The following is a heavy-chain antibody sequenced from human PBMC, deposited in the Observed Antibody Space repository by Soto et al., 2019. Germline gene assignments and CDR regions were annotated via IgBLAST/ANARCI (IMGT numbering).Heavy chain of an antibody. J-gene: IGHJ6*02. Sequence: QVQLVESGGGVVQPGTSLRLSCVASGFTFSKFDMHWIRQTPDKRLQWVAFIAYDGINKYYTGSVKGRFTVSRDNSKSTVSLQKNNLGLEDTATYFCARGDQYDILLRYYAMDVWGLGPTVTISS. CDR2: IAYDGINK. V-gene: IGHV3-30-3*01. CDR3: ARGDQYDILLRYYAMDV. D-gene: IGHD2-15*01. CDR1: GFTFSKFD.